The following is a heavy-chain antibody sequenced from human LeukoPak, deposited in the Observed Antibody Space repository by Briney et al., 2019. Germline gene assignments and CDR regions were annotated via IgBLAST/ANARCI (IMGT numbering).Heavy chain of an antibody. CDR3: ARRNWGNYYYGMDV. CDR1: GYTFTSYV. CDR2: INTNTGNP. J-gene: IGHJ6*02. D-gene: IGHD7-27*01. Sequence: ASAKVSCKASGYTFTSYVMNWVRQAPGQGLEWMGWINTNTGNPTYAQGFTGRFVFSLDTSVSTAYLQISSLSAEDTAVYYCARRNWGNYYYGMDVWGQGTTVTVSS. V-gene: IGHV7-4-1*02.